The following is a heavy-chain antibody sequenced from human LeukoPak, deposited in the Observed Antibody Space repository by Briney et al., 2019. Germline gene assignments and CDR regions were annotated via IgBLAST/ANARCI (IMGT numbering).Heavy chain of an antibody. V-gene: IGHV5-10-1*01. CDR2: IDPSGSYI. CDR1: GYSFTTYW. J-gene: IGHJ3*02. Sequence: GESLKISCKGSGYSFTTYWITWVRQMPGKGLEWMGRIDPSGSYINYSPSYQGHVTISADKSISTAYLQWSSLKASDTAMYFCARHRYSGTREGAFDIWGQGTMVTVSS. D-gene: IGHD1-26*01. CDR3: ARHRYSGTREGAFDI.